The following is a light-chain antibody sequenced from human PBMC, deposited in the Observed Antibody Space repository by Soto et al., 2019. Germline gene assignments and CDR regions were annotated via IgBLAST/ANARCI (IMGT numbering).Light chain of an antibody. CDR3: QQYNTFWT. J-gene: IGKJ1*01. V-gene: IGKV1-5*01. Sequence: DIQMTQSPSTLSASVGDTVTVTCRASQSVSGWLAWYQQKPGEASKLLIYDASALSRGVPSRFSGSGSGTEFTLTISSLQPDDSATYYCQQYNTFWTFGQGTKVDIK. CDR2: DAS. CDR1: QSVSGW.